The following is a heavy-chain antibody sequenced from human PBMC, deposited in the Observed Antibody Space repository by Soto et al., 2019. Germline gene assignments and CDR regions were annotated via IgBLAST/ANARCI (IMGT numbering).Heavy chain of an antibody. CDR2: INHSGST. CDR1: GGSFSGYY. D-gene: IGHD2-15*01. Sequence: SETLSLTCAVYGGSFSGYYWSWIRQPPGKGLEWIGEINHSGSTNYNPSLKSRVTISVDTSKNQFSLKLSSVTAADTAVYYCARFHCSGGSCHGRMVVFDYWGQGTLVTVSS. V-gene: IGHV4-34*01. CDR3: ARFHCSGGSCHGRMVVFDY. J-gene: IGHJ4*02.